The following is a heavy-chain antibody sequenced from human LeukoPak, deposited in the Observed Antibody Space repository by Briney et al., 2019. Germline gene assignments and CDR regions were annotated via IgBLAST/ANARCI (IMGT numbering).Heavy chain of an antibody. D-gene: IGHD3-16*02. V-gene: IGHV1-46*01. J-gene: IGHJ5*02. Sequence: GASVKVSCKESGYTFTSYYMHWVRQAPGQGLEWMGIINPSGGSTIYAQIFQGRVTMTRDTSTSTVYMELSSLRSEDTAVYYCARVSVPHSNWFDPWGQGTLVTVSS. CDR2: INPSGGST. CDR1: GYTFTSYY. CDR3: ARVSVPHSNWFDP.